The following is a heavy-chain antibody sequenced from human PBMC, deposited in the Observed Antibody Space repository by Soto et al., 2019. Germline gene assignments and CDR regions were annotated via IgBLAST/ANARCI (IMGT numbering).Heavy chain of an antibody. CDR1: GFTFSNYG. D-gene: IGHD4-17*01. J-gene: IGHJ4*02. Sequence: QVQLVESGGGVVQPGRSLRLSCAASGFTFSNYGMHWVRQAPGKGLEWVAIVWYDGSNKYYADSVKGRFTISRDNSKNTLYVQLNSLKTEDTAVYHCARANGDYPRGGCGYWGQGTLVTVS. CDR3: ARANGDYPRGGCGY. V-gene: IGHV3-33*01. CDR2: VWYDGSNK.